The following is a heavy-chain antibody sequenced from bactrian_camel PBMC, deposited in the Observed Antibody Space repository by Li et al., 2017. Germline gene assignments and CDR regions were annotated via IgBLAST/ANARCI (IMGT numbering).Heavy chain of an antibody. V-gene: IGHV3-3*01. CDR3: ATNGGKY. CDR1: DSMNC. CDR2: IRAYDGAT. J-gene: IGHJ4*01. Sequence: HVQLVESGGGSVQAGGSLRLSCIASDSMNCMGWFRQAPGKEREKVASIRAYDGATYYAESVKGRFTISQDNVENAMYLQMANLKPEDTALYYCATNGGKYWGRGTQVTVS.